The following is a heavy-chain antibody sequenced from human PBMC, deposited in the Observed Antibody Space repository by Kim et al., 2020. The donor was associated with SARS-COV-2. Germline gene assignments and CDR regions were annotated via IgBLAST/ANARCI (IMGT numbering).Heavy chain of an antibody. V-gene: IGHV1-18*01. D-gene: IGHD4-17*01. CDR3: ARLAVTTRGDFDY. Sequence: YAPKPQARVTMTTDTPTSTAYMELRSLRSDDTAVYYCARLAVTTRGDFDYWGQGTLVTVSS. J-gene: IGHJ4*02.